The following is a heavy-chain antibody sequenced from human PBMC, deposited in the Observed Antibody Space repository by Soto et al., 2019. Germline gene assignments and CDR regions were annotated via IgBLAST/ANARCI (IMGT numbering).Heavy chain of an antibody. CDR3: ARAYSGSDSHDF. J-gene: IGHJ4*02. Sequence: QVQLVQSGAEAKKPGASVKVSCKASGSTFTTFYMNWVRQAPVQGLEWTGMINPSGGGTTYAQNFQGGVTLTRYTSTSRVYVDLSSLRSADTAVYYCARAYSGSDSHDFWCQGTLVTVSS. CDR1: GSTFTTFY. V-gene: IGHV1-46*01. CDR2: INPSGGGT. D-gene: IGHD1-26*01.